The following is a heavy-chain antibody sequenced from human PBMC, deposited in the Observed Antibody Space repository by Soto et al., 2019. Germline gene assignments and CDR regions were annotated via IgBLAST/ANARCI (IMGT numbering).Heavy chain of an antibody. CDR1: GFTFSSYA. Sequence: GGSLRLSCAASGFTFSSYAMHWVRQAPGKGLEWVAVISYDGSNKYYADSVKGRFTISRDNSKNTLYLQMNSLRAEDTAVYYCAKVVAASFSLVHFDYWGQGTLVTVSS. CDR2: ISYDGSNK. J-gene: IGHJ4*02. D-gene: IGHD2-15*01. CDR3: AKVVAASFSLVHFDY. V-gene: IGHV3-30-3*01.